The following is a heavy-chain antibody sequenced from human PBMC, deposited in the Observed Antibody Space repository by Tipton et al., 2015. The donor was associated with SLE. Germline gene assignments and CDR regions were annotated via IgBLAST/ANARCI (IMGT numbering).Heavy chain of an antibody. V-gene: IGHV3-23*01. CDR2: VSITGDTA. CDR3: ANLKVDYADLRVDAFDI. Sequence: GSLRLSCAASGFTFRNYAMSWVRQAPGKGLEWVSGVSITGDTAYYADSVRGRFTISRDNSRNKLYLQMNSLGPDDTAVYYCANLKVDYADLRVDAFDIWGQGTMVTVSS. CDR1: GFTFRNYA. D-gene: IGHD4-17*01. J-gene: IGHJ3*02.